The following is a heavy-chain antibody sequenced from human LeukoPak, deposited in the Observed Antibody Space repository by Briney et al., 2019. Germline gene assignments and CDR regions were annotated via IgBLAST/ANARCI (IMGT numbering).Heavy chain of an antibody. CDR2: IYHSGST. V-gene: IGHV4-38-2*02. CDR1: GGSISSYY. CDR3: ARLSVSLNAFDM. Sequence: SETLSLTCTVSGGSISSYYWGWIRQPPGKGLEWIGSIYHSGSTYYNPSLKSRVTISVDTSKNQFSLKLNSVTAADTAVYYCARLSVSLNAFDMWGQGTMVTVSS. J-gene: IGHJ3*02.